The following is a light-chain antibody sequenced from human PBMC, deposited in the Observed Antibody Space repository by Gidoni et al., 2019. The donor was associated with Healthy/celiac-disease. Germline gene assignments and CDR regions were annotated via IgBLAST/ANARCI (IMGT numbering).Light chain of an antibody. Sequence: DTQMTQPPSALSASVADRVSITCRASQSISSYLNWYQQKPGKAPKLLIYAASSLQSGVPSRFSGSGSGTDFTLTISSLQAEDVATYYCQQSYSTPRSFGQGTKLEIK. CDR1: QSISSY. V-gene: IGKV1-39*01. CDR3: QQSYSTPRS. J-gene: IGKJ2*04. CDR2: AAS.